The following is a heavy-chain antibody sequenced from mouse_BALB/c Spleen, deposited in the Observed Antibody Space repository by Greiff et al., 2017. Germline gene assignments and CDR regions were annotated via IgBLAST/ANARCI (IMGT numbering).Heavy chain of an antibody. V-gene: IGHV5-6*02. D-gene: IGHD1-1*01. CDR2: ISSGGSYT. J-gene: IGHJ4*01. CDR1: GFTFSSYG. CDR3: AKRLRDYAMDY. Sequence: DVKLVESGGDLVKPGGSLKLSCAVSGFTFSSYGMSWVRQTPDKRLEWVATISSGGSYTYYPDSVKGRFTISRDNAKNTLYLQMSSLKSEDTAMYYCAKRLRDYAMDYWGQGTSVTVSS.